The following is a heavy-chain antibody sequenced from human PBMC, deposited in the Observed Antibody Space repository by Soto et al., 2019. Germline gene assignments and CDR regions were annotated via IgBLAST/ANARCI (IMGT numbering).Heavy chain of an antibody. Sequence: EVQLVESGGGLVQPGGSLRLSYAASGFTFNNYGMQWVRQAPGRGLVWVSHISGDGSDTRYADFVKGRFTTSRDNTKNTVYLQLNSLRAEDAAVYYCARGTNSYYGRDVWGQGTTVIVSS. CDR1: GFTFNNYG. D-gene: IGHD1-7*01. CDR3: ARGTNSYYGRDV. V-gene: IGHV3-74*01. CDR2: ISGDGSDT. J-gene: IGHJ6*02.